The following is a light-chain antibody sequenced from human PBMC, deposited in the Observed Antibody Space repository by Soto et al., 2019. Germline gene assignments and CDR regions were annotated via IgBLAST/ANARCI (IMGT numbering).Light chain of an antibody. V-gene: IGLV1-44*01. J-gene: IGLJ2*01. Sequence: QAVVTQPPAASGTPGQRVTISCSGSSSNIGSETVNWYQHLPGTAPKLLIYLNNQRPSGVPDRFSGSKSDTSASLAISGLQSEDEADYYCATWDDSLKRVVFGGGTKLTVL. CDR1: SSNIGSET. CDR2: LNN. CDR3: ATWDDSLKRVV.